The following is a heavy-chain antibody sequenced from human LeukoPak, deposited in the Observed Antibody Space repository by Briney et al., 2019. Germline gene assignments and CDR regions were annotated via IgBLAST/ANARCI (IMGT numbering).Heavy chain of an antibody. J-gene: IGHJ4*02. V-gene: IGHV4-59*01. Sequence: PSETLSLTRTVSGGCLSPYYWGWIRQPPGKGLEWSGYIYYSGSTNYNPSLKSRVTISVDTSKNQFSLRLSSVTTADTAVYYCARWGSRVFDYWGQGTLVTVSS. D-gene: IGHD6-13*01. CDR1: GGCLSPYY. CDR2: IYYSGST. CDR3: ARWGSRVFDY.